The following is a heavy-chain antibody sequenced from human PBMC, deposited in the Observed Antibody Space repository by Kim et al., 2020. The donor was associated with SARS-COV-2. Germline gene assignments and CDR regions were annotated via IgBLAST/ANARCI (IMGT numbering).Heavy chain of an antibody. CDR2: IGTSGSNI. CDR1: GFTFSDYY. V-gene: IGHV3-11*01. Sequence: GGSLRLSCAASGFTFSDYYMSWIRQAPGKGLEWVAYIGTSGSNIFYADSVKGRFTMSRDNGRNLLYLQMNSLRAEDTAVYFCARDDKPHHWFDPWCQGPLVTVSS. J-gene: IGHJ5*02. CDR3: ARDDKPHHWFDP.